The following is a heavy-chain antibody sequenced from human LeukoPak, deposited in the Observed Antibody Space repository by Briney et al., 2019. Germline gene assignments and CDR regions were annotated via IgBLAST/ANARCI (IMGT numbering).Heavy chain of an antibody. J-gene: IGHJ4*02. CDR2: IIPIFGTA. CDR1: GGTFSSYA. V-gene: IGHV1-69*13. D-gene: IGHD5/OR15-5a*01. CDR3: ARGVEVESSSPTIFDY. Sequence: GASVKVSCKASGGTFSSYAISWVRQAPGQGLEWMGGIIPIFGTANYAQKFQGRVMITADESTSTAYMELSSLRSEDTAVYYCARGVEVESSSPTIFDYWGQGTLVTVSS.